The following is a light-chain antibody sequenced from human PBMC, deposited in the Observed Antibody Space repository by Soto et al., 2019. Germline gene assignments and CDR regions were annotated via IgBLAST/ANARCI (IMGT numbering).Light chain of an antibody. Sequence: EVVMTQSPATLSVSPGERATLSCRASQTVSRNLAWYQQRPGQAPRLLIYGASSRATGIPARFSGSGSGTDFTLTISSLQPEDFATYYCLQKYFYPFTFGPGTKVDIK. V-gene: IGKV3D-15*01. CDR1: QTVSRN. CDR2: GAS. J-gene: IGKJ3*01. CDR3: LQKYFYPFT.